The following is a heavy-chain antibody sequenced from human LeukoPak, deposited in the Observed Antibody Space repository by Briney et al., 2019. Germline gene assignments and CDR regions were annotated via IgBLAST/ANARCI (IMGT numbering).Heavy chain of an antibody. CDR3: AKDHGDYYPGAIDY. D-gene: IGHD4-17*01. CDR2: ISYDGSNK. Sequence: PGGSLRLSCAASGFTFSSCGMHWVRQAPGKGLEWVAVISYDGSNKYYADSVKGRFTISRDNSKNTLYLQMNSLRAEDTAVYYCAKDHGDYYPGAIDYWGQGTLVTVSS. V-gene: IGHV3-30*18. CDR1: GFTFSSCG. J-gene: IGHJ4*02.